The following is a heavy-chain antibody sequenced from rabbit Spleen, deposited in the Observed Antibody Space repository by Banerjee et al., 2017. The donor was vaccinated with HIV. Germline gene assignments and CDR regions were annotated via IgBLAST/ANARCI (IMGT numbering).Heavy chain of an antibody. CDR3: ARDTGSSFSSYGMDL. D-gene: IGHD8-1*01. V-gene: IGHV1S40*01. CDR1: GFSFSSSDY. CDR2: IAGSGSGFA. Sequence: QSLEESGGDLVKPGASLTLTCTASGFSFSSSDYMCWVRQAPGKGLEWVSCIAGSGSGFAYSATWAKGRFTCSKTSSTTVTLQMTSLTVADTATYFCARDTGSSFSSYGMDLWGQVTLVTVS. J-gene: IGHJ6*01.